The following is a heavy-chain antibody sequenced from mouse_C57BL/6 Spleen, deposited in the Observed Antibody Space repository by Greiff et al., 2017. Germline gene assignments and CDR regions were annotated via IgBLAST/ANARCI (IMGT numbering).Heavy chain of an antibody. CDR2: IYPGDGDT. J-gene: IGHJ2*01. CDR3: ARGTTVVEGDY. D-gene: IGHD1-1*01. Sequence: VQLQQSGAELVKPGASVKISCKASGYAFSSYWMNWVKQRPGKGLEWIGQIYPGDGDTNYNGKFKGKATLTADKSSSTAYMQLSRLTSEDSAVYFCARGTTVVEGDYWGQGTTLTVSS. V-gene: IGHV1-80*01. CDR1: GYAFSSYW.